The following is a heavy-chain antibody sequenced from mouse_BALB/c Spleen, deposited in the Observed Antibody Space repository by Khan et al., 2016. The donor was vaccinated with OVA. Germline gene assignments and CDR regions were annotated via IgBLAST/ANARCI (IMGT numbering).Heavy chain of an antibody. CDR1: GYTFTDYY. V-gene: IGHV1-77*01. J-gene: IGHJ3*01. CDR2: ISPGSGDT. D-gene: IGHD1-2*01. Sequence: QVQLKQSGAELARPGASVKLSCKASGYTFTDYYINWVKQRTGQGLEWIGEISPGSGDTYYNEKFKGKDTLTADKSSSTVYMQLSSLTAEASAVYFCARRNYFGYTFAYWGQGTLVTVSA. CDR3: ARRNYFGYTFAY.